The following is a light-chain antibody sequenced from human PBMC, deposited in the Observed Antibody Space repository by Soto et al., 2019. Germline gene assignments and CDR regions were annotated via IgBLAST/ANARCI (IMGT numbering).Light chain of an antibody. CDR3: QQVNSYPIT. Sequence: DIQLTQSPSFLSASVGDRVTITCRASQGIRSYLAWYQQKPGRAPKLLMHIASTLQTGVPSRFSGSGSGTEFTLTITSLQPEDFATYYCQQVNSYPITFGQGTRLEIK. CDR2: IAS. CDR1: QGIRSY. V-gene: IGKV1-9*01. J-gene: IGKJ5*01.